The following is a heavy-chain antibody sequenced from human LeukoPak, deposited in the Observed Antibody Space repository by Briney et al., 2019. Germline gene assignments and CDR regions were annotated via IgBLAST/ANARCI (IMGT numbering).Heavy chain of an antibody. D-gene: IGHD2-15*01. Sequence: SETLSLTCIVSGRSISSSDYYWGWLRQPPGKGLEWMGSIYYCGSTHYNPSLKTRVTISGDASITQLSLKLSFVTTADTAVYYRERALAYCSGGSCTRGYNWFDPWGQGTLVTVPS. J-gene: IGHJ5*02. CDR1: GRSISSSDYY. V-gene: IGHV4-39*01. CDR3: ERALAYCSGGSCTRGYNWFDP. CDR2: IYYCGST.